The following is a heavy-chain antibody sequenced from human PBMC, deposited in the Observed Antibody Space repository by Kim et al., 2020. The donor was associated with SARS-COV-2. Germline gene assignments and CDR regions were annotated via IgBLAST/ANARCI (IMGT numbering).Heavy chain of an antibody. CDR3: ARDLSIAAAGNWFDP. CDR1: GFTFSDYY. V-gene: IGHV3-11*01. CDR2: ISSSGSTI. D-gene: IGHD6-13*01. Sequence: GGSLRLSCAASGFTFSDYYMSWIRQAPGKGLEWVSYISSSGSTIYYADSVKGRFTISRDNAKNSLYLKMNSLRAEDTAVYYCARDLSIAAAGNWFDPWGQGTLVTVSS. J-gene: IGHJ5*02.